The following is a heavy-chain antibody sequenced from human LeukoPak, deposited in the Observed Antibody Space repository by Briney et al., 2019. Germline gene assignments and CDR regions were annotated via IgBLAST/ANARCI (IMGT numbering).Heavy chain of an antibody. Sequence: SVKVSCKASGGTFTNYAISWVRQAPGQGLEWMGGIIPMYGRGNYARKFQGRVTITADESTSTVYMELRSLTSEDTAVYYCARGQSSLGSPYYFDYWGQGTLVTVSS. V-gene: IGHV1-69*13. CDR1: GGTFTNYA. D-gene: IGHD3-16*01. J-gene: IGHJ4*02. CDR3: ARGQSSLGSPYYFDY. CDR2: IIPMYGRG.